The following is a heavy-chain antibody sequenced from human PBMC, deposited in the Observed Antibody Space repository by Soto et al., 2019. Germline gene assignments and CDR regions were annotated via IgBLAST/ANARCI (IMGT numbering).Heavy chain of an antibody. CDR2: IIPLFGTA. V-gene: IGHV1-69*01. J-gene: IGHJ4*02. CDR3: ARPKGTYSSGYYYFDF. D-gene: IGHD6-19*01. Sequence: QVQLEQSGAEVKQPGSSVRVSCKTSGGTFSTYAINWVRQAPGQGLEWMGAIIPLFGTADYSPKFQGRVTITADESTSTAYMELCSLSSDDTAVYFCARPKGTYSSGYYYFDFWGQGTLVTVSS. CDR1: GGTFSTYA.